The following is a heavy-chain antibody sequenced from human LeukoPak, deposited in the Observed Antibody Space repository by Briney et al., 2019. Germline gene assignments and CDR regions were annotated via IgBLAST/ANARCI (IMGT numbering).Heavy chain of an antibody. Sequence: GGSLRLSCAASGFTFSDYSMNWVRQAPGKGLEWISYIGIDSGNTNYADSVKGRFTISGDKAKNSPYLQMDSLRVEDTAVYYCARDYKYAFDNWGQGTLVTVSS. CDR3: ARDYKYAFDN. D-gene: IGHD5-24*01. J-gene: IGHJ4*02. V-gene: IGHV3-48*01. CDR2: IGIDSGNT. CDR1: GFTFSDYS.